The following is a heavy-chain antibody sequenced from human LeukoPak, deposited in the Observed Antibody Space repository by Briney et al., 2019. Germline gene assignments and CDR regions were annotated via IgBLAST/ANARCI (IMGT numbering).Heavy chain of an antibody. CDR1: GFTFSSYS. Sequence: GGSLRLSCAASGFTFSSYSMNWVRQAPGKGLEWVSYISSSGTTIFYADSVEGRFTISRDNAKNTVYLQMSSLRDEDTAVYFCAKEPPITGPFDYWGQGTLVTVSS. J-gene: IGHJ4*02. CDR3: AKEPPITGPFDY. CDR2: ISSSGTTI. V-gene: IGHV3-48*02.